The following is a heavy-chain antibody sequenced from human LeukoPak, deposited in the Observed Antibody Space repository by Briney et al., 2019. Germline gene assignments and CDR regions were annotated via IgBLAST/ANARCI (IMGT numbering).Heavy chain of an antibody. Sequence: GGSLRLSCAASGFPFSSYDMHWVRQATGKGLEWVLAIGTAGDTYYPGSVKGRFTISRENAKNSLYLQMNSLRAEDTAVYYCASIAVVTQFFAFDIWGQGTMVTVSS. CDR3: ASIAVVTQFFAFDI. V-gene: IGHV3-13*01. D-gene: IGHD4-23*01. CDR2: IGTAGDT. J-gene: IGHJ3*02. CDR1: GFPFSSYD.